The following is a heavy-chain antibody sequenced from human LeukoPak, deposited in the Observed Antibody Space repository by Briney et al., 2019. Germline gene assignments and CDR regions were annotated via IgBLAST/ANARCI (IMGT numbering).Heavy chain of an antibody. CDR1: GFTFSSYG. V-gene: IGHV3-30*18. CDR3: AKEHDYYDSSGYYRPMPDY. CDR2: ISYDGSNK. D-gene: IGHD3-22*01. J-gene: IGHJ4*02. Sequence: PGRSLRLSCEASGFTFSSYGMHWVRQAPGKGLEWVAVISYDGSNKYYADSVKGRFTISRDNSKNTLYLQMNSLRAEDTAVYYCAKEHDYYDSSGYYRPMPDYWGQGTLVTVSS.